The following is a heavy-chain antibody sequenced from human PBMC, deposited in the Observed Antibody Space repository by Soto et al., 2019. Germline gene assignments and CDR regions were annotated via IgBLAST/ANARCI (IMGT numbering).Heavy chain of an antibody. D-gene: IGHD3-3*01. J-gene: IGHJ5*02. V-gene: IGHV1-18*01. CDR1: GYTFTSYG. CDR3: ARDSQPYYDFWSGYYTGWFDP. Sequence: ASVKVSCKASGYTFTSYGISWVRQAPGQGLEWMGWISAYNGNTNYAQKLQGRVPMTTATSTSTAYMGLRSLRSDDTAVYYCARDSQPYYDFWSGYYTGWFDPWGEGTLVTVSS. CDR2: ISAYNGNT.